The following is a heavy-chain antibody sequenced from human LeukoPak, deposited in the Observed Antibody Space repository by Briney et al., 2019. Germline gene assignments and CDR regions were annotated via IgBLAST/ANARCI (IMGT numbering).Heavy chain of an antibody. CDR2: MHNSGTP. D-gene: IGHD6-6*01. V-gene: IGHV4-61*08. CDR1: GGSVSSGGDY. J-gene: IGHJ4*01. Sequence: PETPSLSRTVSGGSVSSGGDYWSWIRQPPGKGLEWIGYMHNSGTPNYSPSLKSRVTMSADTSKNQFSLRLSPVTAADTAVYYCARSITTPPFDYWGHGTFVTVSS. CDR3: ARSITTPPFDY.